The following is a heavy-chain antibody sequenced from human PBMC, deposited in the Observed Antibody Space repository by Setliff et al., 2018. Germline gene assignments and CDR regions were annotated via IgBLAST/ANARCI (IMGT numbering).Heavy chain of an antibody. D-gene: IGHD1-26*01. Sequence: PSETLSLTCTISGDSISDISYYWGFIRQSPGKGPEWIGSIYYSGTAYYNPSLESRVTMFVDTSKNQFSLKLSFVTAADTAVYYCARHPSSGSYYGGSIFYFDDWGPGILVTVSS. CDR2: IYYSGTA. CDR1: GDSISDISYY. CDR3: ARHPSSGSYYGGSIFYFDD. J-gene: IGHJ4*02. V-gene: IGHV4-39*01.